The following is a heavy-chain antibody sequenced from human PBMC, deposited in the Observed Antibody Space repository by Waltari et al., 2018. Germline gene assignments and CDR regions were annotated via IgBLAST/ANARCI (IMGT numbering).Heavy chain of an antibody. CDR1: GGSISSGSYY. Sequence: QVQLQESGPGLVKPSQTLSLTCTVSGGSISSGSYYWSWIRQPAGKGLEWIGRIYTRGSTNYNPTLKSRVTISVDTSKNQFSLKLSSVTAADTAVYYCAREYSYGSIDYWGQGTLVTVSS. V-gene: IGHV4-61*02. D-gene: IGHD5-18*01. J-gene: IGHJ4*02. CDR2: IYTRGST. CDR3: AREYSYGSIDY.